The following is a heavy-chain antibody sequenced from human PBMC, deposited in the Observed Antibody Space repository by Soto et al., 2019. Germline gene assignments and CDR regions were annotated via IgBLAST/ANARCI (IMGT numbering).Heavy chain of an antibody. D-gene: IGHD2-2*01. CDR1: GGTFSSYA. J-gene: IGHJ6*02. V-gene: IGHV1-69*01. CDR2: IIPISGTA. Sequence: QVQLVQSGAEVKKPGSSVKVSCKASGGTFSSYAISWVRQAPGQGLEWMGGIIPISGTANYAQKFQGRVTITPDDSTRTAYMELGSLRSEDTAVYYCGRSQGSSTSLEIYYYYYYGMDVWGQGTTVTVSS. CDR3: GRSQGSSTSLEIYYYYYYGMDV.